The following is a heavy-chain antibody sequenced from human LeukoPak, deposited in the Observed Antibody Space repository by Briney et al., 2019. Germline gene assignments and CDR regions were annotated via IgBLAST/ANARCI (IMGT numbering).Heavy chain of an antibody. V-gene: IGHV3-53*01. J-gene: IGHJ4*02. Sequence: GGSLRLSCAISGFSVSNKYMSWVRQPPGKGPEWVSVIYNDGSTYYADSVKGRFTISRDNSKNTLLLQMNSPRAEDTAVYYCARSGGVITVAPFDCWGQGSLVTVS. CDR3: ARSGGVITVAPFDC. CDR2: IYNDGST. CDR1: GFSVSNKY. D-gene: IGHD4-23*01.